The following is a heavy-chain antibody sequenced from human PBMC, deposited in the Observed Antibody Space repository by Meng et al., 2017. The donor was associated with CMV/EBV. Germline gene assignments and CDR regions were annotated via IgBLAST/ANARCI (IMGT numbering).Heavy chain of an antibody. D-gene: IGHD1-14*01. Sequence: SGHGCVKPSQTLSLTCTFSGGSIISGDYYWSWIRQPPGKGLEWIGYIYYSGSTYYNPSLKSRVTISVDTSKNQFSLKLSSVTAADTAVYYCARVMGPNRTPYYFDYWGQGTLVTVSS. V-gene: IGHV4-30-4*08. CDR2: IYYSGST. CDR3: ARVMGPNRTPYYFDY. J-gene: IGHJ4*02. CDR1: GGSIISGDYY.